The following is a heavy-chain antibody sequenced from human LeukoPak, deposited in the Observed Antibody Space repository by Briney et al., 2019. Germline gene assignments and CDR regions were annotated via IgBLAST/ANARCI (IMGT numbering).Heavy chain of an antibody. Sequence: SETLSLTCTVSGGSISSYYWSWVRQPPGKGLEWIGYIYYSGGTNYNPSLKRRVTISVDTSKNQFPLKLSSVTAAETAVYYCARDSTFTYCSSTSCYGYGMVVWGKGATVTVSS. D-gene: IGHD2-2*01. CDR3: ARDSTFTYCSSTSCYGYGMVV. CDR2: IYYSGGT. J-gene: IGHJ6*04. V-gene: IGHV4-59*01. CDR1: GGSISSYY.